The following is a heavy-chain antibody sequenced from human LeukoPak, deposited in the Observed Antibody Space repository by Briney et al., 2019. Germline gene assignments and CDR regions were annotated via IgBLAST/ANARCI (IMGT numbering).Heavy chain of an antibody. CDR2: IYHSGST. V-gene: IGHV4-59*01. J-gene: IGHJ5*01. Sequence: PSETLSLTCTVSGGSISSYYWSWIRQPPGKGLEWIGYIYHSGSTNYNPSLNSRVTISVDASKNQFSLKLSSVTAADTAVYYCARGSPVGDSWGQGTLVTVSS. CDR3: ARGSPVGDS. D-gene: IGHD3-10*01. CDR1: GGSISSYY.